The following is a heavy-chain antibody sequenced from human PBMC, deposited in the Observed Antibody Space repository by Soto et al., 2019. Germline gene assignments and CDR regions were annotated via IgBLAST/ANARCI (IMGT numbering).Heavy chain of an antibody. V-gene: IGHV3-30-3*01. CDR3: AKDRFDP. CDR2: ISYDGSNK. Sequence: QVQLVESGGGVVQPGRSLRLSCAASGFTFSSYAMHWVRQSPGKGLEWVAVISYDGSNKYDADSVKGRFTISRDNSKNPLYLQMNSLRDEDTAVYYCAKDRFDPWGQGTLVTVSS. J-gene: IGHJ5*02. CDR1: GFTFSSYA.